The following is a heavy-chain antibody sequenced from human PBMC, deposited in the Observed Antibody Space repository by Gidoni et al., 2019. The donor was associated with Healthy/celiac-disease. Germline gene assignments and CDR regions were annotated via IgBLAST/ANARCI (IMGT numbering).Heavy chain of an antibody. J-gene: IGHJ3*02. CDR2: ISGSGGST. V-gene: IGHV3-23*01. D-gene: IGHD3-22*01. CDR3: AKDRPPMYYYDSSAQGDDAFDI. CDR1: GFTFSSYA. Sequence: EVQLLESGGGLVQPGGSLRLSCAASGFTFSSYAMSWVRQAPGKGLEWVSAISGSGGSTYYADSVKGRFTISRDNSKNTLYLQMNSLRAEDTAVYYCAKDRPPMYYYDSSAQGDDAFDIWGQGTMVTVSS.